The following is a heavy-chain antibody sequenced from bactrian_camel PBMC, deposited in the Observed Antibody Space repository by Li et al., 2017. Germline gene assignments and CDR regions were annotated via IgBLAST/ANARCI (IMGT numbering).Heavy chain of an antibody. CDR2: VNSNGGGT. V-gene: IGHV3S40*01. CDR1: GFTFSNYA. D-gene: IGHD6*01. Sequence: VQLVESGGGLVQPGGSLTLSCATSGFTFSNYAMTWVRHPPGKGLEWVSLVNSNGGGTYYADSVKGRFTVSRDNAKNTVSLQLNSLKTEDTAMYYCAKVGDGGGWTEYRHWGQGTQVTVS. J-gene: IGHJ4*01. CDR3: AKVGDGGGWTEYRH.